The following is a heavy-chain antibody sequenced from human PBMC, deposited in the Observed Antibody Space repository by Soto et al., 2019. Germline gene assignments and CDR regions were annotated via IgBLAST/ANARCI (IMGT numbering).Heavy chain of an antibody. CDR3: ARGQRMVRGVNGTNWFDP. J-gene: IGHJ5*02. V-gene: IGHV4-34*01. Sequence: QVQLQQWGAGLLKPSETLSLTCAVYGGSFSGYYWSWIRQPPGKGLEWIGEINHSGSTNYNPSLKSPVTISVDTTKNHFSLKLSSVTAADTAVYYCARGQRMVRGVNGTNWFDPWGQGTLVTVSS. D-gene: IGHD3-10*01. CDR1: GGSFSGYY. CDR2: INHSGST.